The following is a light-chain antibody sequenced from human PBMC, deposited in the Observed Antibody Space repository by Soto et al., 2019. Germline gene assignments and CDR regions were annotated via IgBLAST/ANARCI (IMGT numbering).Light chain of an antibody. Sequence: DLQMTQSPSSLSASVGDRVTITCRTSQSISNYLNWYQQKPGKAPKFLIYAASSLQSGVPSRFSGSGSGTDFTLTISSLQPEDFATYYCQQNYITPSTFGPGTKVDTK. V-gene: IGKV1-39*01. J-gene: IGKJ3*01. CDR3: QQNYITPST. CDR2: AAS. CDR1: QSISNY.